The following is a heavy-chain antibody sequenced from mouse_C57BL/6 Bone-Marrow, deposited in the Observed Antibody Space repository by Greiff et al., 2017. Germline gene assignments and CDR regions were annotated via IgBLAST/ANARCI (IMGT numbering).Heavy chain of an antibody. Sequence: QVQLQQPGAELVKPGASVKMSCKASGYTFTSYWITWVKQRPGQGLEWIGDIYPGSGNTNYNEKFKSKATLTVDTSSSTAYMQRSSLTSEDSAVYYCARQLRGWFAYWGQGTLVTVSA. CDR3: ARQLRGWFAY. V-gene: IGHV1-55*01. CDR1: GYTFTSYW. D-gene: IGHD3-2*02. J-gene: IGHJ3*01. CDR2: IYPGSGNT.